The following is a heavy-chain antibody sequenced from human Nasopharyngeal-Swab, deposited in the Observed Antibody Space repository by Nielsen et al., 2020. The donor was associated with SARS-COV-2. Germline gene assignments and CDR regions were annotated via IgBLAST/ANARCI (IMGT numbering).Heavy chain of an antibody. CDR1: GGSISSYYW. V-gene: IGHV2-70*18. D-gene: IGHD1-1*01. CDR2: IDWDDDK. Sequence: TLSLTCTVSGGSISSYYWSWIRQPPGKALEWLALIDWDDDKYYSTSLKTRLTISKDTSKNQVVLTMTNMDPVDTATYYCARMPVQLERPGDYYYYGMDVWGQGTTVTVSS. CDR3: ARMPVQLERPGDYYYYGMDV. J-gene: IGHJ6*02.